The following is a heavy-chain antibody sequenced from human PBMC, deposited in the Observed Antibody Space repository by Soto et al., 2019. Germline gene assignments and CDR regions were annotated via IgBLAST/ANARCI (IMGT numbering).Heavy chain of an antibody. CDR2: IKVDGSEK. J-gene: IGHJ4*02. CDR3: ARDIVATIGGFDY. CDR1: GFTFSSYW. Sequence: EVQLVESGGGLVQPGGSLRLSCAASGFTFSSYWMSWVRQAPGKGLEWLANIKVDGSEKYYVDSVKGRFTISRDNAKNSLYLQMISLRAEDTAVYYCARDIVATIGGFDYWGLGALVIVSS. D-gene: IGHD5-12*01. V-gene: IGHV3-7*01.